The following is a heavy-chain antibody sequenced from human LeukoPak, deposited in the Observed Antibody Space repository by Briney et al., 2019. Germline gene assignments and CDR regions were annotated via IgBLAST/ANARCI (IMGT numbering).Heavy chain of an antibody. D-gene: IGHD4-11*01. V-gene: IGHV4-39*01. CDR3: ARHEGPVTGRRWFDP. J-gene: IGHJ5*02. CDR1: GGSISRTTYY. Sequence: PSETLSLTCTVSGGSISRTTYYWGWIRQPPGKGLEWIGSIYSSGSTSYNPSLKSRVTISVDTSKNHFSLKLSSVTAADTAVYYCARHEGPVTGRRWFDPWGQGTLVTVSS. CDR2: IYSSGST.